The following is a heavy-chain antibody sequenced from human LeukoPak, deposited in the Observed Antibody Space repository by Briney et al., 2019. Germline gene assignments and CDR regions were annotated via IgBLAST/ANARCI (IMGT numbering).Heavy chain of an antibody. CDR1: GGSISSGDYY. J-gene: IGHJ3*02. CDR3: AREDRVVGATTSSDAFDI. D-gene: IGHD1-26*01. CDR2: IYYSGST. Sequence: PSQTLSLTCTVSGGSISSGDYYWSWIRQPPGKGLEWIGYIYYSGSTYYNPSLKSRVTISVDTSKNQFSLKLSSVTAADTAVYYCAREDRVVGATTSSDAFDIWGQGTMVTVSS. V-gene: IGHV4-30-4*08.